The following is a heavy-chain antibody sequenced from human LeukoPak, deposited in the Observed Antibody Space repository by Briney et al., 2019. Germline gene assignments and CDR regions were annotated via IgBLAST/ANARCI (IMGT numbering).Heavy chain of an antibody. CDR2: INKYGSNT. CDR3: ARADWEHGSYYHYFDY. CDR1: GFTFSSYW. J-gene: IGHJ4*01. Sequence: PGGSLRLSCAASGFTFSSYWMHWVRQAPGKGLVWVSRINKYGSNTRYADSVKGRFTISRDNAKNTLYLQMNSLRAEDTAVYYCARADWEHGSYYHYFDYWGQGTLVPVSP. V-gene: IGHV3-74*01. D-gene: IGHD1-26*01.